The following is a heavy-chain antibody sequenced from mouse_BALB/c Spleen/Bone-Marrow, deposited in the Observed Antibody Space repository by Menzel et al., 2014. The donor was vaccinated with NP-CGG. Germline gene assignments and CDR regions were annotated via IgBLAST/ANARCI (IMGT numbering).Heavy chain of an antibody. CDR2: ISDAGSYT. Sequence: DVMLVESGGGLLKPGGSLKLSCAASGFTFSDYYMYCVRQTPEKRLEWVATISDAGSYTYYPDSVKGRFTISRDNAKNNLYLQMISLKSEDTAMYYCARDGDYRYAWFAYWGQGTLVTVST. J-gene: IGHJ3*01. V-gene: IGHV5-4*02. D-gene: IGHD2-14*01. CDR3: ARDGDYRYAWFAY. CDR1: GFTFSDYY.